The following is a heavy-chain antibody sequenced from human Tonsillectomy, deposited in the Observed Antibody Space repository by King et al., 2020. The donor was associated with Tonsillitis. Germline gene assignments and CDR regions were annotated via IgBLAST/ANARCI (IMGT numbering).Heavy chain of an antibody. CDR2: SYNSGST. Sequence: QLQESGPGLVKPSQTLSLTCSVSGGSISSGGYYWSWIRQHPGKGLEWIGYSYNSGSTYYNPSLKSRITISVATSKNQFSLKLSSVTAADTAVYYCARESDMGYYFDYWGQGTLVTVSS. D-gene: IGHD3-9*01. V-gene: IGHV4-31*03. CDR1: GGSISSGGYY. CDR3: ARESDMGYYFDY. J-gene: IGHJ4*02.